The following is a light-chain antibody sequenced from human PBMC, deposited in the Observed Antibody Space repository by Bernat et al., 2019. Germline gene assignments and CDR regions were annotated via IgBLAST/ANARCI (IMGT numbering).Light chain of an antibody. CDR1: SSNIGSNY. J-gene: IGLJ2*01. V-gene: IGLV1-47*02. CDR3: AVWDDSLSGPV. CDR2: NNN. Sequence: QSVLNQPPSASGTPGQRVTISCSGSSSNIGSNYVYWYQQFPGTPPKILIYNNNQQPSGVPDRFSGSKSATSASLAISGLRSADEADYYCAVWDDSLSGPVFGGGTMLTVL.